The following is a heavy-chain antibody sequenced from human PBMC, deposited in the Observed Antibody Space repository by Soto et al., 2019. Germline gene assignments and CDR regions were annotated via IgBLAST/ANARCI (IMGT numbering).Heavy chain of an antibody. CDR1: GFSFSTYS. CDR3: AREETAWPLAYGLDV. V-gene: IGHV3-21*01. J-gene: IGHJ6*02. CDR2: IGRRSDI. D-gene: IGHD2-21*02. Sequence: VGSLRLSCEASGFSFSTYSMHWVRQAPGKGLEWVSSIGRRSDIYYADSVKGRFTTSRDNAKNSVSLQMNSPRDEDTAVYYCAREETAWPLAYGLDVWGQGTTVTVSS.